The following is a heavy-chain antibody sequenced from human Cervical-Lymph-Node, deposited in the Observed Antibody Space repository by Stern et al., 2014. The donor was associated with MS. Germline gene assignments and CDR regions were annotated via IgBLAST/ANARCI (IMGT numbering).Heavy chain of an antibody. J-gene: IGHJ4*02. CDR1: GDSISSYTHY. CDR3: AKHACTGAACPFDL. Sequence: VQLVESGPGLVKPSETLSLTCAVSGDSISSYTHYWAWIRQPPGKGLEWIGSSYYRGPTYHTPSLKIPLPIPVDTPKNHFPRGLTSVPAADTAVYYCAKHACTGAACPFDLWGQGTLVTVSS. V-gene: IGHV4-39*01. CDR2: SYYRGPT. D-gene: IGHD2-8*02.